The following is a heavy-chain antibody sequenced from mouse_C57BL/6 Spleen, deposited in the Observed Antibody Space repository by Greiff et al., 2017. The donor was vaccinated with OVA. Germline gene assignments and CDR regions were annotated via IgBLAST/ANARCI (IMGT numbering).Heavy chain of an antibody. CDR3: ARRGGYSNYFDY. CDR2: INPNYGTT. V-gene: IGHV1-39*01. CDR1: GYSFTDYN. D-gene: IGHD2-5*01. J-gene: IGHJ2*01. Sequence: EVKLMESGPELVKPGASVKISCKASGYSFTDYNMNWVKQSNGKSLEWIGVINPNYGTTSYNQKFKGKATLTVDQSSSTAYMQLNSLTSEDSAVYYCARRGGYSNYFDYWGQGTTLTVSS.